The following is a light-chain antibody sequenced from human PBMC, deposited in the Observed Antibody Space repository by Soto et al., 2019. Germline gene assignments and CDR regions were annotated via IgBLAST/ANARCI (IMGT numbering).Light chain of an antibody. Sequence: DTQMTQSPSTLSASVGDRVTIFCRASQSISTQLAWYQQKPGQAPKLLISGAFSLESGVPSRFSGSGSGTEFTLTISRLQPDDFATYYCQQYYSYSTFGQGTRVDI. J-gene: IGKJ1*01. V-gene: IGKV1-5*02. CDR3: QQYYSYST. CDR1: QSISTQ. CDR2: GAF.